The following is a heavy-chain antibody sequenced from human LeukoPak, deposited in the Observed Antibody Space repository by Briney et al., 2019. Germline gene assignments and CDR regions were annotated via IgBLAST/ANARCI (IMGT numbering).Heavy chain of an antibody. Sequence: SETLSLTCDVSGDSISSDYYWGWIRQTPGKGLEWIGGIYHSGSTSYNPSLKSRVTISVDTSKNQFSLKLSSVTAADTAVYYCAREESPRSSVSNLYYGMDVWGKGTTVTVSS. CDR3: AREESPRSSVSNLYYGMDV. CDR1: GDSISSDYY. D-gene: IGHD2-8*01. CDR2: IYHSGST. J-gene: IGHJ6*04. V-gene: IGHV4-38-2*02.